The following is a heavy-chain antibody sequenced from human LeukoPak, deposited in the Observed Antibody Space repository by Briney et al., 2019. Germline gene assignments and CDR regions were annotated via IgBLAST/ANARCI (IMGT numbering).Heavy chain of an antibody. V-gene: IGHV3-23*01. Sequence: GGSLRLSCAASGFTFSAYGMTWVRQAPGKGLEWVSHISDRGDNTYYADSVKGRFTISRDNSKNTLYLQMNSLRAEDTAVYYCARGSPMLRGRPFDYWGQGTLVTVSS. J-gene: IGHJ4*02. D-gene: IGHD3-10*01. CDR2: ISDRGDNT. CDR3: ARGSPMLRGRPFDY. CDR1: GFTFSAYG.